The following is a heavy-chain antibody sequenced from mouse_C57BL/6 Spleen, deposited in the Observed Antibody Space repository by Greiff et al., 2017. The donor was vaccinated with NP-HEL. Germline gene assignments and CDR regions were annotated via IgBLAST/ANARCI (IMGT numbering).Heavy chain of an antibody. CDR2: IYPGDGDT. CDR3: ADTGVGGDYAIDY. V-gene: IGHV1-82*01. J-gene: IGHJ4*01. CDR1: GYAFSSSW. Sequence: VQLQQSGPELVKPGASVKISCKASGYAFSSSWMNWVKQRPGKGLEWIGRIYPGDGDTNYTGKFKGKATLTADKSSSTAYMQLSSLTSEDSAVYFCADTGVGGDYAIDYWGQETSVTVSS. D-gene: IGHD1-1*01.